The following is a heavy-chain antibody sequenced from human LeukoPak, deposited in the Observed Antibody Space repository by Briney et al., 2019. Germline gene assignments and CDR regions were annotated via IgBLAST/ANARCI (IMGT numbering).Heavy chain of an antibody. D-gene: IGHD6-19*01. Sequence: GGSLRLSCAASGFTFSSYAMHGVRQAPGKGLEWVAVISYDGSNKYYADSVKGRFTISRDNSKNTLYLQMNSLRAEDTAVYYCAREPDTQQWQVHFDYWGQGTLVTVSS. V-gene: IGHV3-30-3*01. CDR3: AREPDTQQWQVHFDY. CDR1: GFTFSSYA. CDR2: ISYDGSNK. J-gene: IGHJ4*02.